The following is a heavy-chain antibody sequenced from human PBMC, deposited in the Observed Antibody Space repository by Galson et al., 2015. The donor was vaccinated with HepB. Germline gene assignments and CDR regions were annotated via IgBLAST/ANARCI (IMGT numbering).Heavy chain of an antibody. CDR2: INPNSGGT. CDR3: ARDHRSSWPYYYYYGMDV. Sequence: SVKVSCKASGYTFTGYYMHWVRQAPGQGLEWMGWINPNSGGTNYAQKSQGWVTMTRDTSISTAYMELSRLRSDDTAVYYCARDHRSSWPYYYYYGMDVGGQGTTVTVSS. J-gene: IGHJ6*02. V-gene: IGHV1-2*04. CDR1: GYTFTGYY. D-gene: IGHD6-13*01.